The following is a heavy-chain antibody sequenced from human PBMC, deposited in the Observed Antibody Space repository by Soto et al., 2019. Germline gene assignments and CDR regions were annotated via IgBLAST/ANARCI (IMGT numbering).Heavy chain of an antibody. J-gene: IGHJ6*03. Sequence: QKLEWMGWMNPNSGNTGYAQKFQGRVTMTRNTSISTAYMELSSLRSEDTAVYYCARGGCTNFFSYTRYYEMDVFGIGTTVTVS. V-gene: IGHV1-8*01. CDR2: MNPNSGNT. CDR3: ARGGCTNFFSYTRYYEMDV. D-gene: IGHD2-8*01.